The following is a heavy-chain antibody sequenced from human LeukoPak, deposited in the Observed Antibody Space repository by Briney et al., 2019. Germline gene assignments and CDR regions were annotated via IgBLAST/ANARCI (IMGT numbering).Heavy chain of an antibody. J-gene: IGHJ4*02. V-gene: IGHV3-53*01. Sequence: GGSLRLSCAASGFTVSSNYMSWVRQAPGKGLEWVSVIYSGGSTYYADSVKGRFTISRDNSKNTLYLQMNSLRAEDTAVYYCVRTIDYYGAGSTRGYFAHWGQGTLVTVSS. D-gene: IGHD3-10*01. CDR1: GFTVSSNY. CDR3: VRTIDYYGAGSTRGYFAH. CDR2: IYSGGST.